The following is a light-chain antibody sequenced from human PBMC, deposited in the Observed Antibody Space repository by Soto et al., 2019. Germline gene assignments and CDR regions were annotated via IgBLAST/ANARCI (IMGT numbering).Light chain of an antibody. J-gene: IGKJ2*01. CDR2: KAS. CDR3: QQYKSYSRT. CDR1: QSISPW. Sequence: DIQMTQSPSTLSASVGDRVTITCRASQSISPWLAWYQQKPGKAPKILIYKASILESGVPSRFSGSESGTEFTLTISSLQPDDFATYYGQQYKSYSRTFGQGTKLEIK. V-gene: IGKV1-5*03.